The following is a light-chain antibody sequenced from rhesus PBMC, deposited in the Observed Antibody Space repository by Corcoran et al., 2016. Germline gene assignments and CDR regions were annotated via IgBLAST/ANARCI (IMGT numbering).Light chain of an antibody. CDR3: VQAIAFLT. Sequence: DIVLTQSPLSLPITPGEPASISCRSSQSLLHSNGNTYLHWYLQQPGQSPQLLIYGGSTRASGVPARFSGSGSGTDFTLKISKVEAEDVGVYYCVQAIAFLTFGGGTKVELK. CDR2: GGS. J-gene: IGKJ4*01. V-gene: IGKV2-72*02. CDR1: QSLLHSNGNTY.